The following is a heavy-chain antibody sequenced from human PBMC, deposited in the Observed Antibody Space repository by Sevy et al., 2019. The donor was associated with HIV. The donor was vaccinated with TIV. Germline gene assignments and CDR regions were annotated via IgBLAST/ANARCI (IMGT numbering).Heavy chain of an antibody. D-gene: IGHD2-15*01. Sequence: GGSLRLSCAASVFIFNDYWMHWVRQAPGKGLEWVANINEDGSKQYYVDSVKGRFTISRDNAKSSVFLEMNSLRVDDAAIYYCARAIGISASFWGQGTLVTVSS. V-gene: IGHV3-7*03. CDR2: INEDGSKQ. CDR3: ARAIGISASF. CDR1: VFIFNDYW. J-gene: IGHJ4*02.